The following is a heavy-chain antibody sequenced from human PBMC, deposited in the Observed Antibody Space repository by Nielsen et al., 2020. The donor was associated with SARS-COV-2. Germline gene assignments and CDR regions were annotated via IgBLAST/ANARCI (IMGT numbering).Heavy chain of an antibody. J-gene: IGHJ6*03. D-gene: IGHD6-13*01. CDR2: IYYSGST. CDR1: GGSISSYY. CDR3: ARGHSSPSWYYYMDV. Sequence: SETLSLTCTVSGGSISSYYWSWIRQPSGKGLEWIGYIYYSGSTNYNPSLKSRVTISVDTSKNQFSLKLSSVTAADTAVYYCARGHSSPSWYYYMDVWGKGTTVTVSS. V-gene: IGHV4-59*01.